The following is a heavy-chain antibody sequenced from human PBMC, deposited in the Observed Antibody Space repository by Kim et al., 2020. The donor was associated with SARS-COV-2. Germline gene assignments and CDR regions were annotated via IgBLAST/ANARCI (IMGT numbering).Heavy chain of an antibody. Sequence: SQTLSLTCDISGDTVSSNYTAWNWIRLSPSRGLEWLGRTYYRSEWLSEYATSLKGRIAITPDTSKNQFSLHLNSMTPEDTAVYFCTRGLALWGQGTRVTV. CDR1: GDTVSSNYTA. V-gene: IGHV6-1*01. CDR2: TYYRSEWLS. CDR3: TRGLAL. J-gene: IGHJ4*02. D-gene: IGHD3-10*01.